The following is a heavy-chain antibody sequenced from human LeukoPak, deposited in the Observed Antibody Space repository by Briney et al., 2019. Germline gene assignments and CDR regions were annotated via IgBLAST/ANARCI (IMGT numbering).Heavy chain of an antibody. CDR3: AAGTAAGTG. V-gene: IGHV3-33*01. Sequence: GGPLRLSCAASGFTFSSYGMHWVRQAPGKGLEWVAVIWYDGSNKYYADSVKGRFTISRDNSKNTLYLQMNSLRAEDTAVYYCAAGTAAGTGWGQGTLVTVSS. J-gene: IGHJ4*02. CDR2: IWYDGSNK. CDR1: GFTFSSYG. D-gene: IGHD6-13*01.